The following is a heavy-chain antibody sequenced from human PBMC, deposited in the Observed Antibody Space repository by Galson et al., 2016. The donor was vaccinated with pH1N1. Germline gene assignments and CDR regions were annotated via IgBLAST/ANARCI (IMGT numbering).Heavy chain of an antibody. V-gene: IGHV5-51*01. CDR3: VRSAMVWFDSSGYYPHYFDN. CDR1: GYTFTRNW. D-gene: IGHD3-22*01. J-gene: IGHJ4*02. CDR2: IYPGDSDT. Sequence: QSGAEVKKPGESLKVSCQASGYTFTRNWIAWVRQMPGRGLEWMGMIYPGDSDTRYNPSFQGQVTISADKSISTTFLHWSSLTASDTALYFCVRSAMVWFDSSGYYPHYFDNWGQGTLVTVSS.